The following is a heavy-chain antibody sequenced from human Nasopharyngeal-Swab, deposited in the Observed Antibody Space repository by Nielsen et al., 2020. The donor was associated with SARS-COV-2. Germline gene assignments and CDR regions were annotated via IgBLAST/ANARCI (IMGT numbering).Heavy chain of an antibody. CDR1: GYTLTELS. CDR2: IIPIFGTA. D-gene: IGHD3-9*01. J-gene: IGHJ6*03. V-gene: IGHV1-69*13. Sequence: SVKVSCKVSGYTLTELSMHWVRQAPGQGLEWMGGIIPIFGTANYAQKFQGRVTITADESTSTAYMELSSLRSEDTAVYYCARGLTARGYYYYMDVWGKGTTVTVSS. CDR3: ARGLTARGYYYYMDV.